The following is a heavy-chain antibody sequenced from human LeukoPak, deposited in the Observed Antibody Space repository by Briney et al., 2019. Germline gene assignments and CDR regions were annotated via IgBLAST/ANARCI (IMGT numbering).Heavy chain of an antibody. D-gene: IGHD6-19*01. V-gene: IGHV3-30*03. J-gene: IGHJ4*02. CDR3: ARGGAKAYSSLDLDY. Sequence: ESGRSLRLSCAASGFTFSSYGMHWVRQAPGKGLEWVAVISYDGSNKYYADSVKGRFTISRDNAKNSLYLQMNGLRDEDTAVYYCARGGAKAYSSLDLDYWGQGTLVTVSS. CDR2: ISYDGSNK. CDR1: GFTFSSYG.